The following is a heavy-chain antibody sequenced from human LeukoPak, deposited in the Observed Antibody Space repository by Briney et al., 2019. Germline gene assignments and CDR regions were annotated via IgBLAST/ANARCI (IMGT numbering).Heavy chain of an antibody. V-gene: IGHV4-30-2*01. D-gene: IGHD3-3*01. CDR2: IYHSGST. J-gene: IGHJ6*02. CDR3: ATGGGRYDFWSGYYSSYYYYGMDV. Sequence: SETLSLTCAVSGGSISSGGYSWRWIRQPPGKGLEWIGYIYHSGSTYYNPSLKSRVTISVDRSKNQFSLKLSSVTAADTAVYYCATGGGRYDFWSGYYSSYYYYGMDVWGQGTTVTVSS. CDR1: GGSISSGGYS.